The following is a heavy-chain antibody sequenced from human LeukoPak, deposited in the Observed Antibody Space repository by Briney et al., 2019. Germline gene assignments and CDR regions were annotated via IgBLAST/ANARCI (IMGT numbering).Heavy chain of an antibody. CDR1: GGSIRSGDHH. CDR3: ARDLGGYPFFMDV. CDR2: LDESGRP. V-gene: IGHV4-39*07. Sequence: ASETLSLTCSVSGGSIRSGDHHWARVRQPPGKGLEFIGSLDESGRPYYNRPLKSRVSISGDTSGKQFSLNLTSVTAADTAVYFCARDLGGYPFFMDVWGRGTTVIVSS. D-gene: IGHD2-15*01. J-gene: IGHJ6*03.